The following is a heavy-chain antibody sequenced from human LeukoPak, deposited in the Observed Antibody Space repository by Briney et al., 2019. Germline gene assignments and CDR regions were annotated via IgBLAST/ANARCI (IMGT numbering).Heavy chain of an antibody. Sequence: SVKVSCKASGGTFSSYTISWVRQAPGQGLEWMGRIIPILGIANYAQKFQGRVTITADKSTSTAYMELSSLRSEDTAVYYCARFAFGVVNGDWGQGTLVTVSS. J-gene: IGHJ4*02. CDR2: IIPILGIA. V-gene: IGHV1-69*02. CDR3: ARFAFGVVNGD. D-gene: IGHD3-3*01. CDR1: GGTFSSYT.